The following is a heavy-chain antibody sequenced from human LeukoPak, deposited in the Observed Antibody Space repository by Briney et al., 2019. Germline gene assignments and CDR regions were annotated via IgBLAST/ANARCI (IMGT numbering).Heavy chain of an antibody. D-gene: IGHD3-22*01. CDR3: AREAITMIVVVNSAFDI. V-gene: IGHV3-20*04. CDR1: GFTFDDYG. J-gene: IGHJ3*02. CDR2: INWNGGST. Sequence: PGGSLRLSCAASGFTFDDYGMSWVRHAPGKGREGVSGINWNGGSTGYADSVKGRFTISRDNAKNSLYLQMNSLRAEDTALYYCAREAITMIVVVNSAFDIWGQGTMVTVSS.